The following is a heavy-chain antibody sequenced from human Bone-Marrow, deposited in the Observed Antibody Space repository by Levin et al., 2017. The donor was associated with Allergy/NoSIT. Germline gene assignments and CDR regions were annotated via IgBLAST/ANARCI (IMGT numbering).Heavy chain of an antibody. J-gene: IGHJ4*02. V-gene: IGHV3-74*01. D-gene: IGHD3-22*01. CDR2: INRDGSSI. CDR1: GFTFSSYW. CDR3: TRDYFDSTGYYNSGPKDY. Sequence: HGESLKISCAASGFTFSSYWMNWVRQAPGKGLVWVSRINRDGSSITYADSVKGRFTISRDNAKNTLSLQMTSLRAEDTAVYYCTRDYFDSTGYYNSGPKDYWGQGTLVTVSS.